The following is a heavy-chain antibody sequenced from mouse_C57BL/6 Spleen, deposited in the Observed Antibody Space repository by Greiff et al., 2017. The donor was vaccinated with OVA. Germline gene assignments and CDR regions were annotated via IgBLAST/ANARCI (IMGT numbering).Heavy chain of an antibody. CDR1: GFNIKDYY. J-gene: IGHJ2*01. Sequence: EVKLMESGAELVKPGASVKLSCTASGFNIKDYYMHWVKQRTEQGLEWIGRIDPEDGETKYAPKFQGKATITADTSSNTAYLQLSSLTSEDTAVYYCASSYGSSYFDYWGQGTTLTVSS. D-gene: IGHD1-1*01. CDR3: ASSYGSSYFDY. CDR2: IDPEDGET. V-gene: IGHV14-2*01.